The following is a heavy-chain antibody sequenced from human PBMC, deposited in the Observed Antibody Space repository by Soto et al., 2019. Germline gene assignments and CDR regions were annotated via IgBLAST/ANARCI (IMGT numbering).Heavy chain of an antibody. CDR1: GGTISGYY. D-gene: IGHD3-3*01. J-gene: IGHJ5*02. CDR3: ARGQRFSDWFDP. Sequence: ETLSLTCTVTGGTISGYYWTWIRQSAGGGLEWIGRIYSSGSTNCNPSLKSRVTISLDTSMNHFSLRLSSVTAADTAVYYCARGQRFSDWFDPWGQGTLVTVSS. V-gene: IGHV4-4*07. CDR2: IYSSGST.